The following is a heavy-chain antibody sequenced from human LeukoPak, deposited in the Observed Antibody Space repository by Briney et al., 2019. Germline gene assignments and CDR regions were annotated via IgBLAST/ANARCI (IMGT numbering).Heavy chain of an antibody. Sequence: GGSLRLSCAASGFTFSSYSMNWVRQAPGKGLEWVSSISSSSSYIYYADSVKGRFTISRDNAKNSLYLQMDSLRAEDTAVYYCAKDRGYSYSYFDYWGQGTLVTVSS. J-gene: IGHJ4*02. V-gene: IGHV3-21*04. CDR3: AKDRGYSYSYFDY. CDR1: GFTFSSYS. D-gene: IGHD5-18*01. CDR2: ISSSSSYI.